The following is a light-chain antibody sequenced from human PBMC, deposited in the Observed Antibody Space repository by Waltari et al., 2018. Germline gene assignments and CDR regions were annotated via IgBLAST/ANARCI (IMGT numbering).Light chain of an antibody. CDR2: GTS. CDR1: QSVTSIS. J-gene: IGKJ4*01. CDR3: QQYDGEVLT. V-gene: IGKV3-20*01. Sequence: EIVLTQSPGTLSLSPGERATLSCRASQSVTSISLTWYQQKRDQAPRLLYYGTSNGATGISDMCGGGGSRTDFILTSSRLEHEDFADYYCQQYDGEVLTFGGGTKVEIK.